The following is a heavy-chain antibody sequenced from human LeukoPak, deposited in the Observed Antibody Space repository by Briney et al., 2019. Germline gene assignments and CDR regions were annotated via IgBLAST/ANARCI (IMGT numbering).Heavy chain of an antibody. CDR2: IKQDGSEK. D-gene: IGHD2-2*01. CDR1: GFTFSDYY. V-gene: IGHV3-7*01. Sequence: TGGSLRLSCAASGFTFSDYYMSWVRQAPGKGLEWVANIKQDGSEKYYVDSVKGRFTISRDNAKNSLYLQMNSLRAEDTAVYYCVFVVVPAAMNDAFDIWGQGTMVTVSS. CDR3: VFVVVPAAMNDAFDI. J-gene: IGHJ3*02.